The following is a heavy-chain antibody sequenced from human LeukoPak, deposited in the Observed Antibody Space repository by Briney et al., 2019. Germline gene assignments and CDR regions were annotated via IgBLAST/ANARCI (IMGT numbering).Heavy chain of an antibody. V-gene: IGHV3-21*01. CDR3: ARDGYSSSWEHFDY. D-gene: IGHD6-13*01. J-gene: IGHJ4*02. CDR1: GFTFSSYS. Sequence: GGSLRLSCAASGFTFSSYSMNWVRQAPGKGLEWVSSISSSNSYIYYADSVKGRFTISRDNAKNSLYLQMNSLRAEDTAVYYCARDGYSSSWEHFDYWGQGTLVTVSS. CDR2: ISSSNSYI.